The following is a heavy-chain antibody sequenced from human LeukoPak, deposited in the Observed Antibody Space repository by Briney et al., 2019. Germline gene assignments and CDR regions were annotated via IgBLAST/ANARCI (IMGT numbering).Heavy chain of an antibody. D-gene: IGHD3-22*01. CDR2: INSDGSST. CDR1: GFTFSSYW. Sequence: GGSLRLSCAASGFTFSSYWMHWVRQAPGKGLVWVSRINSDGSSTSYADSVKGRFTISRDNAKNTLYLQMNSLRAEDTAVYYCARQTKTYYYDSSGYYGGAFDIWGQGTMVTVSS. V-gene: IGHV3-74*01. J-gene: IGHJ3*02. CDR3: ARQTKTYYYDSSGYYGGAFDI.